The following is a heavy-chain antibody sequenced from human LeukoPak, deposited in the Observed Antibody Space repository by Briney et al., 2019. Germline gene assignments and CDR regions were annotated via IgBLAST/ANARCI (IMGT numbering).Heavy chain of an antibody. CDR3: PRAGIAAAFVY. J-gene: IGHJ4*02. D-gene: IGHD6-13*01. CDR2: IKQDGSEK. CDR1: GFTFSRYW. V-gene: IGHV3-7*03. Sequence: GGSLRLSCAAPGFTFSRYWISWVRQAPGKGLEWVANIKQDGSEKYYVDSVKGRFTISRDNARKSLYLQMNSLRAEDTAVYYCPRAGIAAAFVYWGQGTLVTVSS.